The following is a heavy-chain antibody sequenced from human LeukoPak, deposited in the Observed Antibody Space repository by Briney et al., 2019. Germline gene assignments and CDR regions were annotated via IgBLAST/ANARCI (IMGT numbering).Heavy chain of an antibody. J-gene: IGHJ4*02. CDR3: ARVGGQWLVLGALDY. CDR1: GFTVSSNY. V-gene: IGHV3-53*01. CDR2: IYSGGST. D-gene: IGHD6-19*01. Sequence: GGSLRLSCAASGFTVSSNYMSWVRQAPGKGLEWVSVIYSGGSTYYADSVKGRFTISRDNSKNTLYLQMNSLRAEDTAVYYCARVGGQWLVLGALDYWGQGTLVTVSS.